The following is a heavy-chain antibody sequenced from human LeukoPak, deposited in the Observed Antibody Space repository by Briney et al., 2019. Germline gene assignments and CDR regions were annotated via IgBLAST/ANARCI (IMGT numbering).Heavy chain of an antibody. Sequence: PSETLSLTCAVSGGSISSSSYYWGWIRQPPGKGLEWIGSIYYSGSTYYNPSLKSRVTISVDTSKNQFSLKLSSVTAADTAVYYCARHDRGIFDYWGQGTLVTVSS. J-gene: IGHJ4*02. CDR3: ARHDRGIFDY. V-gene: IGHV4-39*01. CDR2: IYYSGST. D-gene: IGHD1-14*01. CDR1: GGSISSSSYY.